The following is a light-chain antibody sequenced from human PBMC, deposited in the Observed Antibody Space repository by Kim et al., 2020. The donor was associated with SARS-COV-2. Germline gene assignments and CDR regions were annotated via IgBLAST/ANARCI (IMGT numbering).Light chain of an antibody. CDR1: QNIRNY. V-gene: IGKV1-39*01. CDR3: QQSYSTPFS. J-gene: IGKJ4*01. CDR2: AAS. Sequence: DIQMTQSPSSLSASVGVRVTITCRATQNIRNYLNWYQQELGKAPMLLIYAASSLQSGVPSRFSGGGSGTYFTLTITGLHPEDFGNYYCQQSYSTPFSFGGGTKLEIK.